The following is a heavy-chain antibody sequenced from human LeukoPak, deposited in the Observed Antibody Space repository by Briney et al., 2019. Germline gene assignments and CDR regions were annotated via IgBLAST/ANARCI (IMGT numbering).Heavy chain of an antibody. CDR1: GGSISSGSYY. Sequence: PSQTLSLTCTVSGGSISSGSYYWSWIRQPPGKGLEWIGEINHSGSTNYNPSLKSRVTISVETSKNQFSLNLDSVTAADTAVYYCARGPSIRYYDGSGYYYFDYWGQGTLVTAST. CDR2: INHSGST. D-gene: IGHD3-22*01. J-gene: IGHJ4*02. CDR3: ARGPSIRYYDGSGYYYFDY. V-gene: IGHV4-39*07.